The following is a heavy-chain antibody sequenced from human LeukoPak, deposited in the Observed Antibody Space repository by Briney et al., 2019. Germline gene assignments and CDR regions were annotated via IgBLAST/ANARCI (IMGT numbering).Heavy chain of an antibody. V-gene: IGHV3-73*01. D-gene: IGHD1-26*01. CDR3: TRDSGAYNWLDP. CDR2: IDKKDNFYAT. CDR1: GFPFRGSA. Sequence: WGGLKISCSGPGFPFRGSAFYLGRRSFREGLGGVGPIDKKDNFYATTSAASVTGRFTISRDDSKNTAYLQMSSLKTEDTALYYCTRDSGAYNWLDPWGQGTLVTVSS. J-gene: IGHJ5*02.